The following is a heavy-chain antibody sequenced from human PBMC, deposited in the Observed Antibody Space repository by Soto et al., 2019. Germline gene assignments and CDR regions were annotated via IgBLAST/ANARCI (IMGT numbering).Heavy chain of an antibody. CDR1: GYTFTSYG. J-gene: IGHJ4*02. V-gene: IGHV1-18*01. CDR3: ARGRDGEY. CDR2: ISAHNGNT. Sequence: QVHLVQSGAEVKKPGASVKVSCKASGYTFTSYGITWVRQAPGQGLERMGWISAHNGNTDYAQKLQGRVIVTRDTSTSTAYMELRSLRSDYTAVYYCARGRDGEYWSQGALVTVSS. D-gene: IGHD3-10*01.